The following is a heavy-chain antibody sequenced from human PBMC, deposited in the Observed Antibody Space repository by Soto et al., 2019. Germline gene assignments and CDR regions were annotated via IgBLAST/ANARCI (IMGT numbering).Heavy chain of an antibody. D-gene: IGHD2-2*01. J-gene: IGHJ6*02. CDR3: ARDLQRYCSSTRCNYYGMDV. CDR2: IYYSGST. CDR1: GDSISSGGYY. V-gene: IGHV4-31*03. Sequence: SETLSLTCTVSGDSISSGGYYWNWIRQYPGKGLEWIGYIYYSGSTYYNPSLKSRVTISVDTSKNQFSLNLRSATAADTAVYYCARDLQRYCSSTRCNYYGMDVWGQGTTVTVSS.